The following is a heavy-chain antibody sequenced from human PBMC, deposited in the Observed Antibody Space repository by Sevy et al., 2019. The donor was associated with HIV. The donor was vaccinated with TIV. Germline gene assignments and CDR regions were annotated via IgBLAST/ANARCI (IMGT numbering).Heavy chain of an antibody. D-gene: IGHD3-9*01. CDR1: GYIFTNSG. CDR3: ARGGPDDILTHYGMDV. Sequence: ASVKVSCKTSGYIFTNSGITWVRQAPGQGLEWMAGIIPILGTTKYAQKFQGRVTITADESTSTVYMELTSLRSEDTDVYYCARGGPDDILTHYGMDVWGQGTTVTVSS. V-gene: IGHV1-69*13. CDR2: IIPILGTT. J-gene: IGHJ6*02.